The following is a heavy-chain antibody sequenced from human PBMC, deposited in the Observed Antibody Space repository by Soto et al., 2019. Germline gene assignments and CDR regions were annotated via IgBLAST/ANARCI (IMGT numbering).Heavy chain of an antibody. V-gene: IGHV3-15*05. CDR1: GVTFSETW. CDR2: VQRNLDGGTA. CDR3: TADMWQSSGAAHDD. D-gene: IGHD6-19*01. J-gene: IGHJ4*02. Sequence: EVQLLEAGGGLVKPGASLRISCTGFGVTFSETWMNWVRQVPGEGLEWVGRVQRNLDGGTAEYAESVRGRFIISRDDSMSTVYLQMNSLKSEDTAVYYCTADMWQSSGAAHDDWGPGILVNVSS.